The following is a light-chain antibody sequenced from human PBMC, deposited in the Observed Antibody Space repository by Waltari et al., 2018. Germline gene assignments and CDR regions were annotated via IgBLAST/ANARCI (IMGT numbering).Light chain of an antibody. CDR3: QSYDSSLSGSWV. V-gene: IGLV1-40*01. Sequence: QSVLTQRPSVSGAPGQRVTIPCTGSCSYIGSGYDVHWYQQLPGTAPKLLIYGNSNRPSGVPDRFSGSKSGTSASLAITGLQAEDEADYYCQSYDSSLSGSWVFGGGTKLTVL. CDR2: GNS. J-gene: IGLJ3*02. CDR1: CSYIGSGYD.